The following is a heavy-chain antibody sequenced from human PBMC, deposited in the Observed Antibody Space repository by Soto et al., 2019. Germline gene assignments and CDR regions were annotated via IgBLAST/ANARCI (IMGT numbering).Heavy chain of an antibody. CDR1: GFTFSSYA. V-gene: IGHV3-23*01. Sequence: EVQLLESGGGLVQPGGSLRLSCAASGFTFSSYAMSWVRQAPGKGLEWVSAISGSGGSTYYADSVKGRFTIARDNYKKTPYLQRNSMRAEETAVYYCAKEKGILRFLEWKYGASDIWGQGTMVTVSS. CDR3: AKEKGILRFLEWKYGASDI. CDR2: ISGSGGST. J-gene: IGHJ3*02. D-gene: IGHD3-3*01.